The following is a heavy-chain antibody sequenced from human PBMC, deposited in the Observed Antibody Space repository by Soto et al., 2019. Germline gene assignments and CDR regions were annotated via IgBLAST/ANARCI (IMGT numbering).Heavy chain of an antibody. CDR2: VHISGHS. V-gene: IGHV4-4*02. CDR3: ARVRQGCSANNCYFDP. Sequence: SETLSLPCTLSGGSVRATDWWNWVRQSPDKGLEWIAEVHISGHSNYNPSLRSRVSVSIDSSKNQFYLNLNSVTAADTAIYYCARVRQGCSANNCYFDPWGQGTQVTVS. CDR1: GGSVRATDW. D-gene: IGHD1-1*01. J-gene: IGHJ5*01.